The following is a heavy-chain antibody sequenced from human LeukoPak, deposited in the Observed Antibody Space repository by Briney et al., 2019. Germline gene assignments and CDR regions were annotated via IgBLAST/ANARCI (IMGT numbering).Heavy chain of an antibody. CDR2: IYYSGST. D-gene: IGHD2-15*01. V-gene: IGHV4-59*08. J-gene: IGHJ4*02. CDR3: ARSEYCSGGSCYRGLVDY. Sequence: SETLSLTCTVSGGSISSYYWSWIRQPPGKGLEWIGYIYYSGSTNYNPSLKSRVTISVDTSKNQFSLKLSSVTAADTAVYYCARSEYCSGGSCYRGLVDYWGQGTLVTVSS. CDR1: GGSISSYY.